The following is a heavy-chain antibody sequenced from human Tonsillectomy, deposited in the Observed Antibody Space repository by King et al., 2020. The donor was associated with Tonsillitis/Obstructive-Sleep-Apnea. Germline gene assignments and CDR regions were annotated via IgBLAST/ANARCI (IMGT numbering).Heavy chain of an antibody. D-gene: IGHD3-22*01. CDR1: GFTFSSYS. Sequence: VQLVESGGGLVKPGGSLRLSCAASGFTFSSYSMNWVRQAPGKGLEWVSSISSRSSYIYYANSLKVRFTISRDNAKNSLYLQMNSLRAEDTAVYYCARRAYYDSSGNAFDIWGQGTMVTVSS. CDR2: ISSRSSYI. V-gene: IGHV3-21*01. J-gene: IGHJ3*02. CDR3: ARRAYYDSSGNAFDI.